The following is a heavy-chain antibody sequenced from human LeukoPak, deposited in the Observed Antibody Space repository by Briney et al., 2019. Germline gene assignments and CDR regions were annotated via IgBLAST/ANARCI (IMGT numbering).Heavy chain of an antibody. CDR2: ISSSGSTI. D-gene: IGHD3-3*01. CDR3: ARDDDFWSGSGYYYGMDV. CDR1: GFTFSSYE. J-gene: IGHJ6*02. Sequence: QPGGSLRLSCAASGFTFSSYEMNWVRQAPGKGLEWVSYISSSGSTIYYADSVKGRFTTSRDNAKNSLYLQMNSLRAEDTAVYYCARDDDFWSGSGYYYGMDVWGPGTTVTVSS. V-gene: IGHV3-48*03.